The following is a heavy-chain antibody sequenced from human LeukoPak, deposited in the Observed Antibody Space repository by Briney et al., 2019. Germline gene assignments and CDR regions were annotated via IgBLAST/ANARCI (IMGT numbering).Heavy chain of an antibody. Sequence: PGGSLRLSCAASGFTFSSYWMSWVRPAPGKGLEWVANIKQDGSEKYYVDSVKGRFTISRDNAKNSLYLQMNSLRAEDTAVYYCARDFSYCSSTSCSDAFDIWGQGTMVTVSS. D-gene: IGHD2-2*01. CDR1: GFTFSSYW. V-gene: IGHV3-7*01. J-gene: IGHJ3*02. CDR3: ARDFSYCSSTSCSDAFDI. CDR2: IKQDGSEK.